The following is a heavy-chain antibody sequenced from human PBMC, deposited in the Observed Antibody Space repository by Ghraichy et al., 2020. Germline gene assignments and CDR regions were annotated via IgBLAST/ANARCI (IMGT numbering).Heavy chain of an antibody. CDR1: GFTFSSYG. V-gene: IGHV3-30*18. Sequence: GGSLRLSCAASGFTFSSYGMHWVRQAPGKGLEWVAVISYDGSNKYYADSVKGRFTISRDNSKNTLYLQMNSLRAEDTAVYYCAKPQNPEYDFWSGYRNNWFGPWGQGTLVNVSS. D-gene: IGHD3-3*01. CDR3: AKPQNPEYDFWSGYRNNWFGP. J-gene: IGHJ5*02. CDR2: ISYDGSNK.